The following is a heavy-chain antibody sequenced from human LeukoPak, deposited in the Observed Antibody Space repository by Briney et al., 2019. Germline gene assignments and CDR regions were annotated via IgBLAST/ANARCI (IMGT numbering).Heavy chain of an antibody. CDR2: ISYDGSKK. D-gene: IGHD3-16*01. J-gene: IGHJ6*02. V-gene: IGHV3-30-3*01. CDR1: GFTFSSYA. CDR3: ARERADTSGMDV. Sequence: GGSLRLSCAASGFTFSSYAMHWVRQAPGKGLEWVAVISYDGSKKYYADAVKGRFTISRDNSKNTLYLQMNSLRAEDTAVYYCARERADTSGMDVWGQGTTVTVSS.